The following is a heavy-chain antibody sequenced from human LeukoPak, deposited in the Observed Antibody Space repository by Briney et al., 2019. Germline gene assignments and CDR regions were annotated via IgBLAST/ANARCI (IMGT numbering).Heavy chain of an antibody. D-gene: IGHD6-13*01. CDR3: ARDGGGLLAAGTTGNWFDP. J-gene: IGHJ5*02. CDR2: INPNSGGT. Sequence: VASVKVSCKASGYTFTGYYMHWVRQAPGQGLEWMGWINPNSGGTNYAQKFQGRVTMTRDTSISTAYMELSRLRSDDTAVYYCARDGGGLLAAGTTGNWFDPWGQGTLVTVSS. CDR1: GYTFTGYY. V-gene: IGHV1-2*02.